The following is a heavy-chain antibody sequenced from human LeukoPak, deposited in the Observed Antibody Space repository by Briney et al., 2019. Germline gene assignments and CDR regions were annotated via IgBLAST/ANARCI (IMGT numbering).Heavy chain of an antibody. D-gene: IGHD6-19*01. CDR2: INPDGTTT. CDR1: GFTFSTYW. V-gene: IGHV3-74*01. Sequence: PGGSLRLSCAASGFTFSTYWMHWVRHAPGKGLVWVSRINPDGTTTSYADSVKGRFTISRDNAKDTVYLQMNSLRAEDTAVYYRARVSIGWYSFDYWGQGTLVTVSS. J-gene: IGHJ4*02. CDR3: ARVSIGWYSFDY.